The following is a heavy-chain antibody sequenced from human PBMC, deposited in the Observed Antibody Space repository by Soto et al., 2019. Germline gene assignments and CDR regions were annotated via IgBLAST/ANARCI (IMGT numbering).Heavy chain of an antibody. CDR3: TRDNSTILEWRDYYYYMDV. Sequence: EVQLVESGGGLVQPGRSLRLSCTASGFTFGDYAMSWFRQAPGKGLEWVGFIRSKAYGGTTEYAASVKGRFTISRDDSKSIAYLQMNSLKTEDTAVYYCTRDNSTILEWRDYYYYMDVWGKGTTVTVSS. CDR2: IRSKAYGGTT. J-gene: IGHJ6*03. D-gene: IGHD3-3*01. V-gene: IGHV3-49*03. CDR1: GFTFGDYA.